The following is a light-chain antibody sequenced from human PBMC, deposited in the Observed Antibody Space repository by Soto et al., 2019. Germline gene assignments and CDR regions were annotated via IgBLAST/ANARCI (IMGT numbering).Light chain of an antibody. CDR1: QTISSW. CDR2: KAS. J-gene: IGKJ1*01. Sequence: DIQMTQSPSNLSGSVGDRVTITCRASQTISSWLAWYQQKPGKAPKLLIYKASTLKSGVPSRFSGSGSGTEFTLTIISLQPDDFATYYCQHYNSYSETFGQGTKVELK. V-gene: IGKV1-5*03. CDR3: QHYNSYSET.